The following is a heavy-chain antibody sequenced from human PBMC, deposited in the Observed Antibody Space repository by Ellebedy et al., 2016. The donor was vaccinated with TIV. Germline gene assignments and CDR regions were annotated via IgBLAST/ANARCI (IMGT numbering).Heavy chain of an antibody. CDR3: AREGGYCSSTSCPYYYYYYMDV. CDR2: IIPIFGTA. Sequence: SVKVSXKASRGTFSSYAISWVRQAPGQGLEWMGGIIPIFGTANYAQKFQGRVTITADESTSTAYMELSSLRSEDTAVYYCAREGGYCSSTSCPYYYYYYMDVWGKGTTVTVSS. CDR1: RGTFSSYA. J-gene: IGHJ6*03. D-gene: IGHD2-2*01. V-gene: IGHV1-69*13.